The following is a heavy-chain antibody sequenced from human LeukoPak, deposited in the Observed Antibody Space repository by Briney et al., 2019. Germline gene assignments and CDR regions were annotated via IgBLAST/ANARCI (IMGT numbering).Heavy chain of an antibody. CDR1: GFTFSSYS. CDR2: ISSSSSYI. V-gene: IGHV3-21*01. CDR3: ARGMVGGYYYYGMDV. D-gene: IGHD2-15*01. Sequence: GGSLRLSCAASGFTFSSYSMNWVRQAPGKGLEWVSSISSSSSYIYYADSVKGRFTISRDNAKNSLYLQMNSLRAEDTAVYYCARGMVGGYYYYGMDVWGQGTTVTVSS. J-gene: IGHJ6*02.